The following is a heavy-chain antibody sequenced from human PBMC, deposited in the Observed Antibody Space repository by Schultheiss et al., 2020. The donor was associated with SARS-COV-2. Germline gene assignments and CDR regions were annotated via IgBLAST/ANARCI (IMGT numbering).Heavy chain of an antibody. CDR2: IYYSGST. CDR3: ARERIAMYYFDY. D-gene: IGHD6-6*01. Sequence: SETLSLTCAVYGGSFSGYYWSWIRQPPGKGLEWIGYIYYSGSTNYNPSLKSRVTISVDTSKNQFSLKLSSVTAADTAVYYCARERIAMYYFDYWGQGTLVTVSS. V-gene: IGHV4-59*12. CDR1: GGSFSGYY. J-gene: IGHJ4*02.